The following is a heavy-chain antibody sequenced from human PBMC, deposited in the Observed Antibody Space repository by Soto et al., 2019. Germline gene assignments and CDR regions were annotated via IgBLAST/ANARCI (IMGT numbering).Heavy chain of an antibody. Sequence: PSQTLSLTCAISGDSVSSNSAAWNWIRQSPSRGLEWLGRTYYRSKWYNDYAVSVKSRITINPDTSKNQFSLQLNSVTPEDTAVYYCARDHFYYDILTGYDPMSPYDIWGQGTMVTVTS. CDR3: ARDHFYYDILTGYDPMSPYDI. D-gene: IGHD3-9*01. J-gene: IGHJ3*02. CDR2: TYYRSKWYN. CDR1: GDSVSSNSAA. V-gene: IGHV6-1*01.